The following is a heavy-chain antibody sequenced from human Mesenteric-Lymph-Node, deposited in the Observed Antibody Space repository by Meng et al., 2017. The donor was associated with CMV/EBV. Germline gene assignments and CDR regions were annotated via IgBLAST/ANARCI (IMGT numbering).Heavy chain of an antibody. Sequence: ASVKVSCKASGYIFTNYGLNWVRQAPGQGLERMGWISGYNGNTNYGHKFQGRVTVTTDTSTSTAHMELRSLRSDDTAVYYCARGGDFWNNYYVGVPRPIDHWGQGTLVTVSS. V-gene: IGHV1-18*01. CDR3: ARGGDFWNNYYVGVPRPIDH. CDR1: GYIFTNYG. CDR2: ISGYNGNT. D-gene: IGHD3-3*01. J-gene: IGHJ4*02.